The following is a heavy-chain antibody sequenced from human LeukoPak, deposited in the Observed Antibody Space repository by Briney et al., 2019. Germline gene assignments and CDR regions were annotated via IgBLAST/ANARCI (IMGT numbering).Heavy chain of an antibody. CDR1: GYTFTDYY. Sequence: ASVKVSCKASGYTFTDYYIHWVRQAPGQGLEWMGWINPNSGGTNYAQKFQGRVTMTRDTSISTAYMELSRLRSDDTAVYYCAREATVTTAWCYWGQGTLVTVSS. D-gene: IGHD4-17*01. CDR2: INPNSGGT. J-gene: IGHJ4*02. CDR3: AREATVTTAWCY. V-gene: IGHV1-2*02.